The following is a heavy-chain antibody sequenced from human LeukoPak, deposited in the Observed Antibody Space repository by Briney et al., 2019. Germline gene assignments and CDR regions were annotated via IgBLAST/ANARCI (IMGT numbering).Heavy chain of an antibody. J-gene: IGHJ4*02. CDR2: INGDGSHS. CDR3: VKNSGWYCLDY. Sequence: GGSLRLSCAASGFSFSNYWMTWVRQAPGKGLERVADINGDGSHSYCVDSVKGRFTLSRDNAKNSLFLQMNSLRAQDTAVYYCVKNSGWYCLDYWGQGTLVTVSS. V-gene: IGHV3-7*03. D-gene: IGHD6-13*01. CDR1: GFSFSNYW.